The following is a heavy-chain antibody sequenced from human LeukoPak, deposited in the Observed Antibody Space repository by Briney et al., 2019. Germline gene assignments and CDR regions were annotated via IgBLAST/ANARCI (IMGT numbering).Heavy chain of an antibody. J-gene: IGHJ4*02. CDR3: ARDPVPYYDRGTGYFDY. CDR1: GFSFTDAW. CDR2: ISSSSSNII. Sequence: TGGSLRLSCAASGFSFTDAWMNWVRQPPGKGLEWVSYISSSSSNIIYYADSVKGRFTISRDNAKNSLYLQMNSLRAEDTAVYYCARDPVPYYDRGTGYFDYWGQGTLVTVSS. V-gene: IGHV3-48*01. D-gene: IGHD3-22*01.